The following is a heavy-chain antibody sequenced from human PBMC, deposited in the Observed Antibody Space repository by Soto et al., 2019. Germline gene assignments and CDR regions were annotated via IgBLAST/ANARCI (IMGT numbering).Heavy chain of an antibody. Sequence: GGSLRLSCAASGFTFSSYGMHWFRQAPGKGLEWVAVISYDGSNKYYADSVKGRFTISRDNSKNTLYLQMNSLGAEDTAVYYCAKDHLKLSFFDYWGQGTLVTVSS. D-gene: IGHD3-16*02. V-gene: IGHV3-30*18. CDR3: AKDHLKLSFFDY. CDR1: GFTFSSYG. J-gene: IGHJ4*02. CDR2: ISYDGSNK.